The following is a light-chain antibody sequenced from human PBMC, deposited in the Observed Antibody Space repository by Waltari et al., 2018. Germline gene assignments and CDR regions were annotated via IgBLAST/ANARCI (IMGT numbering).Light chain of an antibody. CDR1: SSDVGGYNY. CDR2: DVS. V-gene: IGLV2-11*01. J-gene: IGLJ2*01. Sequence: QSALTQPRSVSGSPGQSVTISCTGTSSDVGGYNYVSWYHHHPGKAPKVMVYDVSKRPSGVPDRFSGSKSGNTASLTISGLQAEDEADYYYCSYAGSYVVFGGGTKLTVL. CDR3: CSYAGSYVV.